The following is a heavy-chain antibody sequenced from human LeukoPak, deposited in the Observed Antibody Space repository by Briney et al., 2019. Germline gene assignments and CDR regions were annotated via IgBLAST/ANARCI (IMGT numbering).Heavy chain of an antibody. D-gene: IGHD4-17*01. CDR3: AHYGDYAGVWCDP. CDR1: GFSISSGYY. J-gene: IGHJ5*02. V-gene: IGHV4-38-2*01. CDR2: IYHSGST. Sequence: PAETLSPTCAVSGFSISSGYYWGCIRQPPGRGLEGFGNIYHSGSTYYNPSLKSRVSISVDTSKNQFSLKLSSVTATDTAVYYGAHYGDYAGVWCDPWGQGTLVTVSS.